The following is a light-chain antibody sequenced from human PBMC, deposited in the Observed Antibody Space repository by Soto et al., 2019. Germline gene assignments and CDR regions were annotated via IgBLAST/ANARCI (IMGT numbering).Light chain of an antibody. V-gene: IGKV4-1*01. Sequence: DIVMTQSPDSLAVSLGERATINCKSSQSVLYSSTNKHYLAWYQQKPGQHPQMLIYWASTRESGVHDRFSGSGSGTDFTLTSSILQAEDGAVYYCQQYYSTPPAFGQGTKLEIK. CDR1: QSVLYSSTNKHY. J-gene: IGKJ2*01. CDR3: QQYYSTPPA. CDR2: WAS.